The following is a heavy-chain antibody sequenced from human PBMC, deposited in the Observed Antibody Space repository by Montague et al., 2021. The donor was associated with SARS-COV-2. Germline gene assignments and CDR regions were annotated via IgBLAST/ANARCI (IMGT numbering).Heavy chain of an antibody. CDR2: LYTSGST. V-gene: IGHV4-4*07. J-gene: IGHJ6*02. Sequence: SETLSLTCTVSGGSISNYYWTWIRQPAGKGLEWIGRLYTSGSTTYNPSLKSRVTMSVDTSKNQFSLNVTSVTAADTAIYYCARESEYSSGWRYYYVMDVWGQGTTVTVS. D-gene: IGHD6-19*01. CDR1: GGSISNYY. CDR3: ARESEYSSGWRYYYVMDV.